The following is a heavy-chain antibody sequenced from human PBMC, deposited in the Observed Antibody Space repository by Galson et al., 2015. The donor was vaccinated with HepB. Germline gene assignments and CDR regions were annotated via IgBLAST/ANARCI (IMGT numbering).Heavy chain of an antibody. Sequence: SVKVSCKASGYTFTGYYMHWVRQAPGQGLEWMGWINPNSGGTNYAQKFQGRVTMTRDTSISTAYMELSRLRSDDTAVYYCARDITGRGSGSYYYYWGQGTLVTVSS. V-gene: IGHV1-2*02. CDR3: ARDITGRGSGSYYYY. J-gene: IGHJ4*02. CDR2: INPNSGGT. CDR1: GYTFTGYY. D-gene: IGHD1-26*01.